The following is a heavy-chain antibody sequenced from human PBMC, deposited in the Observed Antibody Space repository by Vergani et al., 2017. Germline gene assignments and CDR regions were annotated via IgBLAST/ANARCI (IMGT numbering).Heavy chain of an antibody. D-gene: IGHD6-13*01. CDR3: ARDRYSSSWYQAYYYYYGMDV. J-gene: IGHJ6*02. Sequence: EVQLVQSGAEVKKPGESLRISCKGSGYSFTSYWISWVRQMPGKGLEWMGRIDPSDSYTNYSPSFQGHVTISADKSISTAYLQWSSLKASDTAMYYCARDRYSSSWYQAYYYYYGMDVWGQGTTVTVSS. CDR2: IDPSDSYT. CDR1: GYSFTSYW. V-gene: IGHV5-10-1*03.